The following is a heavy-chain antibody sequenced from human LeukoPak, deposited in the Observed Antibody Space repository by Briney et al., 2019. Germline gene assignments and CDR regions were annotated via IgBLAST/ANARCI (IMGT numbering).Heavy chain of an antibody. D-gene: IGHD3-3*01. CDR3: AGGIHYDFPT. V-gene: IGHV4-61*02. CDR2: IYTSGST. Sequence: SETLSLTCTVSGGSISSSSYYWSWIRQPAGKGLEWMGRIYTSGSTNYNPSLKSRVTMPVDTSKNQFSLKLSSVTAADTAVYYCAGGIHYDFPTWGQGTLVTVSS. CDR1: GGSISSSSYY. J-gene: IGHJ4*02.